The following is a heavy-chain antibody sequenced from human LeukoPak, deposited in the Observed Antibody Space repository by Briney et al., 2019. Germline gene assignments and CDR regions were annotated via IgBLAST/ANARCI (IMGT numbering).Heavy chain of an antibody. CDR3: AHSQRDGSRGIALYYFDF. D-gene: IGHD5-24*01. V-gene: IGHV2-5*01. Sequence: SGPTLVRLTQTLTPTCTFSGFAINTDGMAVGWIRQPLGKALDWLALYYWYEDKRYKPSLKSRLTVTEDTSKNQVVLTMPNMDPVDTATYYCAHSQRDGSRGIALYYFDFWGQGILVTVSS. CDR1: GFAINTDGMA. J-gene: IGHJ4*02. CDR2: YYWYEDK.